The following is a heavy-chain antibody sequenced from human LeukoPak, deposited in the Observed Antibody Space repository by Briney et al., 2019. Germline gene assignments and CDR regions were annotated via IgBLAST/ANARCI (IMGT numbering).Heavy chain of an antibody. CDR2: ISNNGGYT. CDR3: AKQLGYCSDGSCYFPY. Sequence: VGSLRLSCAASGFTFSSSAMSWVRQAPGKGLEWVSAISNNGGYTYYADSVQGRFTISRDNSKSTLCLQMNSLRAEDTAVYYCAKQLGYCSDGSCYFPYWGQGTLVTVSS. D-gene: IGHD2-15*01. CDR1: GFTFSSSA. J-gene: IGHJ4*02. V-gene: IGHV3-23*01.